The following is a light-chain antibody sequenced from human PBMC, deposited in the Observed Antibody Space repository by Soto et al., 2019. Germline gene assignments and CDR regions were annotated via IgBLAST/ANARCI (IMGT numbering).Light chain of an antibody. CDR3: SSYTSSSNYV. CDR2: EVS. Sequence: QSVLTHPASVSGSPGHSITISCTGTSSDIGDYNSVSWYQQHPGKAPKLMIYEVSNRPSGISNRFSGSKSGNTASLTISGLQAEEEADYSCSSYTSSSNYVFGTGTKVTVL. V-gene: IGLV2-14*01. J-gene: IGLJ1*01. CDR1: SSDIGDYNS.